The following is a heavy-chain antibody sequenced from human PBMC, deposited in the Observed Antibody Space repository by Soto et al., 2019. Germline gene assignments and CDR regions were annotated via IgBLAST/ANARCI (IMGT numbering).Heavy chain of an antibody. D-gene: IGHD5-18*01. CDR2: IRSKVNTYAT. V-gene: IGHV3-73*02. CDR3: TRRRDWTAMDPLDY. CDR1: GFIFTDSA. Sequence: EVQLVESGGGLVQPGGSLKLSCAASGFIFTDSAIHWVRQASGKGLEWVGRIRSKVNTYATLYAASVKGRFTISRDDSKNTTYLQMNNLKTEDTAVYYCTRRRDWTAMDPLDYWGQGTLVTVSS. J-gene: IGHJ4*02.